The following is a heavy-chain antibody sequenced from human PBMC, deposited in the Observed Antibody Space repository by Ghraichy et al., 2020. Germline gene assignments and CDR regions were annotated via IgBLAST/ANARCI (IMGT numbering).Heavy chain of an antibody. CDR1: ARSIISYY. D-gene: IGHD1-26*01. V-gene: IGHV4-59*01. J-gene: IGHJ6*03. Sequence: SETLSLTCTLSARSIISYYSLCSRPPPPCRLPSICYTYYHGNTNYNPSLKSRVTISKDTYHHHFSLRVSSVTAAYTAVYYYARGLNSGHYYYYYYLDVWGKATTVTVSS. CDR2: TYYHGNT. CDR3: ARGLNSGHYYYYYYLDV.